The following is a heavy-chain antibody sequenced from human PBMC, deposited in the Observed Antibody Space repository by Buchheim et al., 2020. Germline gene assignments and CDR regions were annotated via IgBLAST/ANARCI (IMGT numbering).Heavy chain of an antibody. CDR3: AKDSYDSSGSRYDY. CDR1: GFTFRCYA. Sequence: VQLVESGGGLVQPGGSLRLSCAASGFTFRCYAMSWVRQAPGQGLEWVSAVSGGGDSTWFADSVQGRFTISRDNSKNTLYLQMNSLIAEDTALYYCAKDSYDSSGSRYDYWGQGTL. D-gene: IGHD3-22*01. CDR2: VSGGGDST. V-gene: IGHV3-23*04. J-gene: IGHJ4*02.